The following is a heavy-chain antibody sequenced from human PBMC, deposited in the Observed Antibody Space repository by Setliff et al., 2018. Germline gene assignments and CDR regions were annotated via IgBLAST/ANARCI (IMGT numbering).Heavy chain of an antibody. CDR3: AREVGTSTSSDAFDV. CDR1: GDSISSGDYF. CDR2: XXXXGXX. D-gene: IGHD1-26*01. J-gene: IGHJ3*01. Sequence: SETLSLTCTVSGDSISSGDYFWSWIRQPPGKGLEWIGXXXXXGXXXXXPSLXXXVTLSVDTSKNQFSLHLTSVTAADTAVYYCAREVGTSTSSDAFDVWGQGMMVTVSS. V-gene: IGHV4-30-4*08.